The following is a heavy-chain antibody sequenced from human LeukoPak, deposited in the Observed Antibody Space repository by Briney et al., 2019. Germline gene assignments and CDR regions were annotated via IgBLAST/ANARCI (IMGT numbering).Heavy chain of an antibody. V-gene: IGHV1-8*02. J-gene: IGHJ4*02. Sequence: ASVTVSCKASGYTFTCYYMHWVRQAPGQGLEWMGWMNPNSGNTGYAQKFQGRVTMTRNTSISTAYMELSSLRSEDTAVYYCARGGWNDGPHYWGQGTLVTVSS. CDR3: ARGGWNDGPHY. CDR2: MNPNSGNT. CDR1: GYTFTCYY. D-gene: IGHD1-1*01.